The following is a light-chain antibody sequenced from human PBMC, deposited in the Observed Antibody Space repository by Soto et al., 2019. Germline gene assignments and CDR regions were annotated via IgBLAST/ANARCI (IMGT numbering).Light chain of an antibody. CDR3: QQYHSYST. V-gene: IGKV1-5*03. CDR2: KAS. J-gene: IGKJ1*01. Sequence: DIQMTQSPATLSASVGDSVTITCRASQNIRNWLAWYQQKPGKAPNPLIYKASSLESGVPSRFSGSGSGTEFTLTISSLQPDDFATYYCQQYHSYSTFGQGTKVDI. CDR1: QNIRNW.